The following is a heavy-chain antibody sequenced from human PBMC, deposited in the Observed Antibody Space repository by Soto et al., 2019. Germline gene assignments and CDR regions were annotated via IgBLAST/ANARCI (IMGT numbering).Heavy chain of an antibody. CDR1: GGSFSGYY. D-gene: IGHD6-13*01. CDR3: ATAHSYDLAGSSWYLDY. V-gene: IGHV4-34*01. CDR2: INHSGST. J-gene: IGHJ4*02. Sequence: SETLSLTCAVYGGSFSGYYWSWIRQPPGKGLEWIGEINHSGSTNYNPSLKSRVTISVDTSKNQFSLKLSSVTAADTAVYYCATAHSYDLAGSSWYLDYWGQGTLVTVSS.